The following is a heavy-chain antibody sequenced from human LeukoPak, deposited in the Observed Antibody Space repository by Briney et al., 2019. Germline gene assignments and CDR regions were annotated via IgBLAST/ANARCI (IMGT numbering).Heavy chain of an antibody. CDR1: GGTFSSYA. J-gene: IGHJ6*02. CDR3: AREGSGYDPLRPYYYYGMDV. D-gene: IGHD5-12*01. CDR2: IIPIFGIA. V-gene: IGHV1-69*04. Sequence: SVKVSCKASGGTFSSYAISWVRQAPGQGLEWMGRIIPIFGIANYAQKLQGRVTITADKSTSTAYMELSSLRSEDTAVYYCAREGSGYDPLRPYYYYGMDVWGQGTTVTVSS.